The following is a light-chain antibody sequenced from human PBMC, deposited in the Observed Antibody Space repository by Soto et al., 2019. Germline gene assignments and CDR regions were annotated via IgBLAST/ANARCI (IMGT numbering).Light chain of an antibody. V-gene: IGKV1-33*01. CDR1: QDISNH. J-gene: IGKJ3*01. CDR2: GAS. CDR3: QQYDNFPPFT. Sequence: DIQMTQSPSSLSASVGDRVTITCQASQDISNHLNWYQQKPGKVPKLLISGASNLEAGAPLSFSGSGSGTDFTLTISSLQPEDIATYYCQQYDNFPPFTFGPGTKVDIK.